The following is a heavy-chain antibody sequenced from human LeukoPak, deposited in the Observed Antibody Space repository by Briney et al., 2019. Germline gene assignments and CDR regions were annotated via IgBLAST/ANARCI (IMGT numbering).Heavy chain of an antibody. D-gene: IGHD1-26*01. CDR3: ARDSVVGAYFDY. CDR2: IIPIFGTA. CDR1: GGTFSSYA. V-gene: IGHV1-69*13. Sequence: GASVKVSCKASGGTFSSYAISWVRQAPGQGLEWMGGIIPIFGTANYAQKFQGRVTITADESTSTAYMELSSLRSEDTAVYYCARDSVVGAYFDYWGQGTLVTVSS. J-gene: IGHJ4*02.